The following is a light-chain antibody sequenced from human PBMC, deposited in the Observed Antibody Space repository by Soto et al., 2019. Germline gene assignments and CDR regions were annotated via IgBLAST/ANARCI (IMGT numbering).Light chain of an antibody. CDR2: DAS. CDR1: QDISNY. J-gene: IGKJ4*01. CDR3: HQYDTLPLT. Sequence: DIQMTQSPSSLSASVGDRVTITCQASQDISNYLNWYQQKPGKAPKLLIYDASNLETGVPSRFSGSGSGTDFTFTISSLQPEDIATYYFHQYDTLPLTFGGGPKVEIK. V-gene: IGKV1-33*01.